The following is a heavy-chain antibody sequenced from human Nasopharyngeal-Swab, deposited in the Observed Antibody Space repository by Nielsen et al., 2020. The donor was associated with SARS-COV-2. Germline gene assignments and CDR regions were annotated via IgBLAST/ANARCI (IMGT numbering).Heavy chain of an antibody. V-gene: IGHV4-59*08. J-gene: IGHJ4*02. Sequence: SETLSLTCTVSGGSISSYYWSWIRQSPGKGLEWIGYFYYSGITNYNPSLKSRVTILIDTSKNQFSLKLNSVPAADTAVYYCARAVVGVLLASWGQGTLVTVSS. CDR2: FYYSGIT. CDR1: GGSISSYY. D-gene: IGHD1-26*01. CDR3: ARAVVGVLLAS.